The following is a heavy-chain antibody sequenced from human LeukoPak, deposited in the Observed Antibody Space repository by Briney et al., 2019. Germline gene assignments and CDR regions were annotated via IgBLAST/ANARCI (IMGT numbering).Heavy chain of an antibody. CDR1: GGSISSSSYY. D-gene: IGHD2-2*01. CDR2: IYYSGST. CDR3: ARIYCSSTSCNGEGFDP. V-gene: IGHV4-39*01. Sequence: SETLSLTCTVSGGSISSSSYYWGWIRQPPGKGLEWIGSIYYSGSTYYNPPLKSRVTISVDTSKNQFSLKLSSVTAADTAVYYCARIYCSSTSCNGEGFDPWGQGTLVTASS. J-gene: IGHJ5*02.